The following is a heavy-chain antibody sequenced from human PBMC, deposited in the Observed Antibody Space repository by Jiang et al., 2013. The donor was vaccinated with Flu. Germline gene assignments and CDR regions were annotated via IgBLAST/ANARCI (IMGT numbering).Heavy chain of an antibody. D-gene: IGHD2-21*01. CDR1: GYTFNIYG. Sequence: SGAEVKKPGASVKVSCKASGYTFNIYGISWVRQAPGKGLEWMGWISPYNGNTKYAQSLQGRVTMTTDTSTNTAYLELRSLRYDDTAIYYCARDQSRYFAPEGYWGQGTLLIVSS. J-gene: IGHJ4*02. V-gene: IGHV1-18*01. CDR3: ARDQSRYFAPEGY. CDR2: ISPYNGNT.